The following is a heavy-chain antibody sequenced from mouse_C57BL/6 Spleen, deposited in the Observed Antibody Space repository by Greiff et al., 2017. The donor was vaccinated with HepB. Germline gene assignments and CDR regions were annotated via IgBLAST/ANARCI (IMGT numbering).Heavy chain of an antibody. Sequence: EVKVEESGGGLVQPGGSMKLSCVASGFTFSNYWMNWVRQSPEKGLEWVAQIRLKSDNYATHYAESVKGRFTISRDDSKSSVYLQMNTLRAEDTGIDYCTGGDYYGSSYEVAYWGQGTLVTVSA. CDR1: GFTFSNYW. CDR3: TGGDYYGSSYEVAY. J-gene: IGHJ3*01. D-gene: IGHD1-1*01. CDR2: IRLKSDNYAT. V-gene: IGHV6-3*01.